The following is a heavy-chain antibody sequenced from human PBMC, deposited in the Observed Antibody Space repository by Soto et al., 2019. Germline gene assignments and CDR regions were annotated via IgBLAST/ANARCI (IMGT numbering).Heavy chain of an antibody. V-gene: IGHV4-31*03. Sequence: PSETLSLTCTASGGSISSGGYFWSWIRQHPGKGLEWIGYIYDSGTTYYNPSLKSRDTISVDTSKNQFSLKLTSVTAADTAVYYCAREGKSGYDFLWTGGMDVWGQGTTVTVSS. CDR1: GGSISSGGYF. CDR3: AREGKSGYDFLWTGGMDV. J-gene: IGHJ6*02. D-gene: IGHD5-12*01. CDR2: IYDSGTT.